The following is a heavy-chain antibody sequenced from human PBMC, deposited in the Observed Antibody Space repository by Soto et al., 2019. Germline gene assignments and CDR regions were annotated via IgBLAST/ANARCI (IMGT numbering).Heavy chain of an antibody. CDR3: ARDRRIAAAGAWWFDP. Sequence: EVQLVESGGGLVGPGGSLRLSCAASGFTVSSNYMSWVRQAPGKGLEWVSVIYRGGSTYYPDSVKGRFTISRDNSKNTLYLQMNSLRAEDTAVYYCARDRRIAAAGAWWFDPWGQGTLVTVSS. CDR2: IYRGGST. J-gene: IGHJ5*02. CDR1: GFTVSSNY. V-gene: IGHV3-66*01. D-gene: IGHD6-13*01.